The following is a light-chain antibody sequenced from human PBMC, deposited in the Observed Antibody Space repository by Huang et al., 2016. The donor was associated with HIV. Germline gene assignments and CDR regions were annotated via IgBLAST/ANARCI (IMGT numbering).Light chain of an antibody. Sequence: EILLTQSPDTLSLSPGERATLSCRASQSVNNNYLAWYQQKPGQAPRLLFYRASTRATGIPDRCSGSGSGTDFTLTISRLEPDDFAVYYCQQFGSSPPYSFGQGTKLEIK. CDR1: QSVNNNY. J-gene: IGKJ2*03. V-gene: IGKV3-20*01. CDR3: QQFGSSPPYS. CDR2: RAS.